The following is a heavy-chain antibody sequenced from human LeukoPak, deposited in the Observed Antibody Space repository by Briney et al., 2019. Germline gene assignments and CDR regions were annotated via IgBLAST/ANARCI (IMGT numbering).Heavy chain of an antibody. CDR2: IIPILGIA. CDR1: GYTFTGYY. CDR3: ARDLTGGGLGY. D-gene: IGHD5-24*01. Sequence: SVKVSCKASGYTFTGYYMHWVRQAPGQGLEWMGRIIPILGIANYAQKFQGRVTITADKSTSTAHMELSSLRSEDTAVYYCARDLTGGGLGYWGQGTLVTVSS. J-gene: IGHJ4*02. V-gene: IGHV1-69*04.